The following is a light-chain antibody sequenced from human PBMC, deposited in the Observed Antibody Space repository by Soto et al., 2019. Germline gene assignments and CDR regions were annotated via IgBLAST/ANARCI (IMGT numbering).Light chain of an antibody. J-gene: IGKJ3*01. CDR3: QHDGSYPLYT. Sequence: EIVLTQSPGTLSLSPGERATLSCRASQSVSRSYVAWYQQKLGQAPRLVIYGASGSATGIPDRFSGSGSGTDFTLSISRLEPEDFAGYYCQHDGSYPLYTCGPGTKVDIK. CDR2: GAS. V-gene: IGKV3-20*01. CDR1: QSVSRSY.